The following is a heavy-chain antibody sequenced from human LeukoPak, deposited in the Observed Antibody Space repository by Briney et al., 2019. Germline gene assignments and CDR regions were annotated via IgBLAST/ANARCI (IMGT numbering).Heavy chain of an antibody. CDR1: GFTFDDYA. CDR2: ISWNSGSI. J-gene: IGHJ4*02. V-gene: IGHV3-9*03. D-gene: IGHD2-2*02. Sequence: PGGSLRLSCAASGFTFDDYAMHWVRQAPGKGLEWVSGISWNSGSIGYADSVKGRFTISRDNAKNSLYLQMNSLRAEDMALYYCVKDFTPTLYCSSTSCYNGFDYWGQGTLVTVSS. CDR3: VKDFTPTLYCSSTSCYNGFDY.